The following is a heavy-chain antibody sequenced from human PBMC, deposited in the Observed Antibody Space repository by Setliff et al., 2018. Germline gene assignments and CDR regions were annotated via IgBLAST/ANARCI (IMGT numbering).Heavy chain of an antibody. Sequence: SETLSLTCTVSGASITNINYYWGLIRQPPGKGLEWIGSIFYSGRTFYNPSLKSRVTISVDTSKNQFSLTLSSVTATDTAVYYCARLPNYVWGSPVDYWGQGTLVTVS. D-gene: IGHD3-16*01. CDR1: GASITNINYY. J-gene: IGHJ4*02. V-gene: IGHV4-39*01. CDR2: IFYSGRT. CDR3: ARLPNYVWGSPVDY.